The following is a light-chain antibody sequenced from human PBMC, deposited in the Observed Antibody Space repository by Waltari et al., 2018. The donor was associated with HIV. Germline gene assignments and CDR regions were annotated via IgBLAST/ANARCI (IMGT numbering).Light chain of an antibody. CDR2: WAS. Sequence: DVVLTQSPVSMAVSLGERATVNCTSSQTVLYSSDNRDYLAWYQVRPGQPPQLLIYWASTRQSGVPDRFSGSGSGTHFTLTISGLQAEDVAIYYCQQYYTTPQSFGQGTRLEI. J-gene: IGKJ2*03. CDR1: QTVLYSSDNRDY. V-gene: IGKV4-1*01. CDR3: QQYYTTPQS.